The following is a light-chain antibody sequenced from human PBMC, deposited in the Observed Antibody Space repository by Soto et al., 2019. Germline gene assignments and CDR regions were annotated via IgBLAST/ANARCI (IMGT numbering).Light chain of an antibody. J-gene: IGKJ3*01. V-gene: IGKV3-15*01. CDR1: QSVSSN. Sequence: ETVMTQSPATLSVSPGERPTLSCRASQSVSSNLAWYQQKPGQAPRLLIYDASTRATGIPARFSGSGSGTEFTLTISSLQSEDFAVYYCQQYGSSPLFTFGPGTKVDIK. CDR3: QQYGSSPLFT. CDR2: DAS.